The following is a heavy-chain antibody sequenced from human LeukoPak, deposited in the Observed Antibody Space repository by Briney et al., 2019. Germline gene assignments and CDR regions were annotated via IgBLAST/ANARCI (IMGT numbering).Heavy chain of an antibody. V-gene: IGHV4-39*07. D-gene: IGHD6-19*01. J-gene: IGHJ6*02. CDR2: INHSGRT. CDR1: GGSISSSSYS. CDR3: ARGLGIAVAGTPLGYYYGMDV. Sequence: SETLSLTCTVSGGSISSSSYSWGWIRQPPGKGLEWIGEINHSGRTNYNPSLKSRVTISVDTSKNQFSLKLSSVTAADTAVYYCARGLGIAVAGTPLGYYYGMDVWGQGTTVTVSS.